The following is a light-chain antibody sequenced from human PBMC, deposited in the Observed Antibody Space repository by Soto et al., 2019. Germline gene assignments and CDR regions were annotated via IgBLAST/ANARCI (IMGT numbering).Light chain of an antibody. V-gene: IGLV1-51*01. CDR3: GPWDDRLDANYV. J-gene: IGLJ1*01. Sequence: QSGLTQPPAVSAAPGQQVTISCSGSSSNIGDNYVSWYQHLPGTAPKLVVYDNDRRPSGIPGRFSGSKSGTSATLVITGLQTGDEADYYSGPWDDRLDANYVFAPGTQGAVL. CDR1: SSNIGDNY. CDR2: DND.